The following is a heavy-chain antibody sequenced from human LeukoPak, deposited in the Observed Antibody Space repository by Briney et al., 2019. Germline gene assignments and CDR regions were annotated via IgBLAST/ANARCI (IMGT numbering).Heavy chain of an antibody. Sequence: SETLSLTCAVYGGSFSGYYWSWIRQPPGKGLEWIGEINHSGSTNYNPSLKSRVTISVDTSKNQLSLKLSSVTAADTAVYYCAGIVVVTAPFDYWGQGTLVTVSS. CDR1: GGSFSGYY. J-gene: IGHJ4*02. V-gene: IGHV4-34*01. D-gene: IGHD2-21*02. CDR2: INHSGST. CDR3: AGIVVVTAPFDY.